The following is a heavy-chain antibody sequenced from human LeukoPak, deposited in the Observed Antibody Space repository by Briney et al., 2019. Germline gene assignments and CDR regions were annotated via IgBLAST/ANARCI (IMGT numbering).Heavy chain of an antibody. CDR3: ARSCSSTSCYSYDWFDP. Sequence: SVKVSCKSSGGTFSSYAISWVRQAPGQGLEWMGGIIPIFGTANYAQKFQGRVTITTDQSTSTAYMELRSLRSEDTAVYYCARSCSSTSCYSYDWFDPWGQGTLVTVSS. D-gene: IGHD2-2*01. CDR2: IIPIFGTA. V-gene: IGHV1-69*05. CDR1: GGTFSSYA. J-gene: IGHJ5*02.